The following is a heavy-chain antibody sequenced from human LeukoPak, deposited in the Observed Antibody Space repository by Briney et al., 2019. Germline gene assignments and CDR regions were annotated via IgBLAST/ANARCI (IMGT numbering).Heavy chain of an antibody. CDR3: ATDLGGYYSGSGTYWGSLDY. D-gene: IGHD3-10*01. J-gene: IGHJ4*02. CDR2: IKRKSDGGTP. Sequence: PGGSLRLSCAASGFTFTNAWMSWVRQAPAKGLEWVARIKRKSDGGTPDNAAPVKGRFTISRDNSKNTLYLQMNSLKTEDTAVYYCATDLGGYYSGSGTYWGSLDYWGQGTVVTVSS. V-gene: IGHV3-15*01. CDR1: GFTFTNAW.